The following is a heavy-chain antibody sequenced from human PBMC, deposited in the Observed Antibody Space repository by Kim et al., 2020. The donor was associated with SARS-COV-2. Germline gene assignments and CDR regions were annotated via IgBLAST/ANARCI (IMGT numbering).Heavy chain of an antibody. D-gene: IGHD6-19*01. CDR1: GYTFSTFA. CDR3: ARARPLAVSGFDY. V-gene: IGHV1-3*01. CDR2: INAANVNT. Sequence: ASVKVSCKASGYTFSTFAIHWVRQAPGQRLEWMGWINAANVNTKYSQKFQGRVNITRDTSASTAYMEVSSLRSEDTAVYYCARARPLAVSGFDYWGQGTLVTVSS. J-gene: IGHJ4*02.